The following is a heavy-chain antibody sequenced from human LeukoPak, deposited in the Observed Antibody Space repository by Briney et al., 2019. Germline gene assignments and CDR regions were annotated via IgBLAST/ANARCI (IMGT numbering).Heavy chain of an antibody. J-gene: IGHJ4*02. CDR1: GHIFTNYW. D-gene: IGHD3-10*01. CDR2: IYPGDSDS. CDR3: ARAGPTGSYYK. V-gene: IGHV5-51*01. Sequence: GESLKISCKASGHIFTNYWIAWVRQMPGKGLEWMGIIYPGDSDSRYSPSFQGQVTISADKSISTAYLQWSSLKASDTAMYYCARAGPTGSYYKWGQGTLVTVSS.